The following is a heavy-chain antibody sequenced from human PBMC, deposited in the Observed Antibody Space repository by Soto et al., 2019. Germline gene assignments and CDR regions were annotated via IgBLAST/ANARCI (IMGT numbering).Heavy chain of an antibody. D-gene: IGHD5-12*01. CDR1: GFTFSDYG. CDR3: AKGGYIYRWYEGADF. V-gene: IGHV3-30*18. Sequence: PGGSLRLSCAASGFTFSDYGMHWVRQAPGKGLECVAVISYDGTNKYYADSVKGRFTISRDNSKNTLYLQMNSLRAEDTAVYYCAKGGYIYRWYEGADFWGQGTLVTVSS. CDR2: ISYDGTNK. J-gene: IGHJ4*02.